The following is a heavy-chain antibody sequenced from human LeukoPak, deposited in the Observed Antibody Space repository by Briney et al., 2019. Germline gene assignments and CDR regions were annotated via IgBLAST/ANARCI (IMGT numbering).Heavy chain of an antibody. D-gene: IGHD6-19*01. V-gene: IGHV3-21*01. J-gene: IGHJ4*02. CDR2: ISSSSSYI. CDR3: TRDPPKSGWSFDY. CDR1: GFTFSSYS. Sequence: GGSLRLSCAASGFTFSSYSMNWVRQAPGKGLEWVSSISSSSSYIYYADSVKGRFTISRDNAKNSLYLQMNSLRAEDTAVYYCTRDPPKSGWSFDYWGQGTLVTVSS.